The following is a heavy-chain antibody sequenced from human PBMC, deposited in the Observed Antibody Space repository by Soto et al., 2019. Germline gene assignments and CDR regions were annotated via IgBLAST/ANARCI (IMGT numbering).Heavy chain of an antibody. Sequence: QVQLLQSGAEVRKPGSSVKVSCKTSGGLISKYSFNWVRQAPGQGLEWMGGVLPISGSTAYAQKFQGRLTITADRSTSTVYMELSRLRSDDTANYYCATIRVRGGPLRFEDGGQGMLISVSS. CDR2: VLPISGST. CDR3: ATIRVRGGPLRFED. D-gene: IGHD5-12*01. V-gene: IGHV1-69*06. CDR1: GGLISKYS. J-gene: IGHJ4*01.